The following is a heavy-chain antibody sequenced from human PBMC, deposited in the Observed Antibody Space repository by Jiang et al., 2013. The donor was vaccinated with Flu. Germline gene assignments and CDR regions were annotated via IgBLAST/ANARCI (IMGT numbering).Heavy chain of an antibody. CDR1: GGTFSSYA. V-gene: IGHV1-69*04. Sequence: QSGAEVKKPGSSVKVSCKASGGTFSSYAISWVRQAPGQGLEWMGRIIPILGIANYAQKFQGRVTITADKSTSTAYMELSSLRSEDTAVYYCARDRAAGHWYFDLWGRGTLVTVSS. D-gene: IGHD6-25*01. J-gene: IGHJ2*01. CDR3: ARDRAAGHWYFDL. CDR2: IIPILGIA.